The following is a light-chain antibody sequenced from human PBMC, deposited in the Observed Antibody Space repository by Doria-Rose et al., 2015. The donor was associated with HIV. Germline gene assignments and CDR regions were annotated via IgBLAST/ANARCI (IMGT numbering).Light chain of an antibody. CDR1: QSFSSTY. V-gene: IGKV3-20*01. CDR3: HQYGTSWT. J-gene: IGKJ1*01. Sequence: TQSPGTLSLSPGERATLSCRASQSFSSTYLAWYQQKPGQAPSLFIYDGSTRATGIPDRFSASGSGTDLTLTINRLEPEDFALYYCHQYGTSWTFGQGTKVEI. CDR2: DGS.